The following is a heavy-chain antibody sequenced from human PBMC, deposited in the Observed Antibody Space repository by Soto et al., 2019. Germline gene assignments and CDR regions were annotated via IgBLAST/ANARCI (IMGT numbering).Heavy chain of an antibody. D-gene: IGHD2-15*01. CDR2: FIPFLDIT. J-gene: IGHJ4*02. CDR1: GGTLSTYT. CDR3: ARLTCRGGGCYSLTWANNHFDY. Sequence: QVQLVQSGAEVKKPGSSVTVSCKVSGGTLSTYTITWVRQAPGQGLEWMGRFIPFLDITNYAQKFQCRVTITADKSTSTVYMELSSLRSDDTAVYYCARLTCRGGGCYSLTWANNHFDYWCQGTLVSVSS. V-gene: IGHV1-69*02.